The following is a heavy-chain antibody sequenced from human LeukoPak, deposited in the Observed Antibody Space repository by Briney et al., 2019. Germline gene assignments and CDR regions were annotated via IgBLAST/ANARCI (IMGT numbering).Heavy chain of an antibody. CDR1: GGSISTSY. Sequence: PSETLSLTCTVSGGSISTSYWSWIRQPAGKGLWWIGRIYTSGSTNYNPSLKSRVTMSVDTSKNQFSLKLSSVTAADTAVYYCARDFAVAAHYFDYWGQGTLVTVSS. CDR2: IYTSGST. D-gene: IGHD6-19*01. V-gene: IGHV4-4*07. CDR3: ARDFAVAAHYFDY. J-gene: IGHJ4*02.